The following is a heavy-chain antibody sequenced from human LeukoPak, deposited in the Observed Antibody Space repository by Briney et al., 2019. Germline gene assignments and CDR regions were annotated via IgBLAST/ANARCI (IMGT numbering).Heavy chain of an antibody. J-gene: IGHJ6*02. D-gene: IGHD4-23*01. Sequence: SQTLSLTCAISGDSVSSNSAAWNWIRQSPSRGLEWLGRTYYRSRWINDYAESVKSRITINTDASKNQFSLQLNSVTPEDTAVYYCARAGDKLGYYYYYGMDVWGQGTTVTVS. CDR3: ARAGDKLGYYYYYGMDV. CDR2: TYYRSRWIN. V-gene: IGHV6-1*01. CDR1: GDSVSSNSAA.